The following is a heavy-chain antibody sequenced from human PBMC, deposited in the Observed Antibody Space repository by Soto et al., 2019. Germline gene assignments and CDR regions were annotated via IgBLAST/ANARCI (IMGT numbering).Heavy chain of an antibody. Sequence: GASVKVSCKVSGYTFTSYGISWVRQAPGQGLEWMGWISAYNGNTNYAQKLQGRVTMTTDTSTSTAYMELRSLRSDDTAVYYCARDRRFYDFWSGYLGGTPEDYYYGMDVWGQGTTVTVSS. D-gene: IGHD3-3*01. J-gene: IGHJ6*02. CDR1: GYTFTSYG. CDR3: ARDRRFYDFWSGYLGGTPEDYYYGMDV. CDR2: ISAYNGNT. V-gene: IGHV1-18*01.